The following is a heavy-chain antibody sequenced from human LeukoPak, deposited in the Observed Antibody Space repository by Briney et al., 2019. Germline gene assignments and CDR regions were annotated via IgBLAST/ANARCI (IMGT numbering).Heavy chain of an antibody. CDR2: ISSSSSYI. CDR1: GFTFSSYS. V-gene: IGHV3-21*01. D-gene: IGHD1-26*01. CDR3: ARDPRGGPFDY. Sequence: PGGSLRLSCAASGFTFSSYSVNWVRQAPGKGLEWVSSISSSSSYIYYADSVKGRFTISRDNAKNSLYLQMNSLRAEATAVYYCARDPRGGPFDYWGQGTLVTVSS. J-gene: IGHJ4*02.